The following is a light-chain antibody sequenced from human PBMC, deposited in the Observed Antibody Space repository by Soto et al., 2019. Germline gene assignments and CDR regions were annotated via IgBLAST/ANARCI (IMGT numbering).Light chain of an antibody. Sequence: AIRMTQSPSSFSTSTGDRVTITCRASQGILNYLAWYQQKPGKAPKLLIYGASSLQSGVPSRFSGSGSGTDFTLTISSLQSADFATYYCQQYYSYPFTFGQGTKLEIK. V-gene: IGKV1-8*01. CDR1: QGILNY. CDR3: QQYYSYPFT. CDR2: GAS. J-gene: IGKJ2*01.